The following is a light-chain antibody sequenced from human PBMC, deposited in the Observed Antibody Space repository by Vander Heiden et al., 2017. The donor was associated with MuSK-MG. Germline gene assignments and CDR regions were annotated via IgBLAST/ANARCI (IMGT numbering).Light chain of an antibody. CDR1: QSVDSW. V-gene: IGKV1-5*03. CDR2: KAS. J-gene: IGKJ4*01. CDR3: QQYQTYLGT. Sequence: DIQMTQSPSTLSASVGDRVTITCRASQSVDSWLAWYQQRPGKAPRLLMHKASTLHTGVSSRFSGSRSGTEFTLTISSLQPDDFATYYCQQYQTYLGTFGGGTTVEMK.